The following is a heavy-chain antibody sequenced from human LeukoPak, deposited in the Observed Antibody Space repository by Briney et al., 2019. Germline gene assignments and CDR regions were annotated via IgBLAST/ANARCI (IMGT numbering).Heavy chain of an antibody. CDR1: GGSISNSNW. V-gene: IGHV4-4*02. CDR3: ATKLNYYDSSGYYSPFDY. CDR2: IYHSGST. Sequence: NASGTLSLTCAVSGGSISNSNWWSWVRQPPGKGLEWIGEIYHSGSTNSNPSLKSRVTISVDKSKNQFSLRLSSVTAADTAIYYCATKLNYYDSSGYYSPFDYWGQGTLVTVSS. J-gene: IGHJ4*02. D-gene: IGHD3-22*01.